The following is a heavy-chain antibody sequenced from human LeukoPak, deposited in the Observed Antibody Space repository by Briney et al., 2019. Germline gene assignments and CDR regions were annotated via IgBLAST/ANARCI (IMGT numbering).Heavy chain of an antibody. V-gene: IGHV4-59*01. J-gene: IGHJ4*02. D-gene: IGHD5-12*01. Sequence: SETLSLTCTFSVGSIGNYYWTWFRQPPGRGLGGIGYIYYTGITSYNPSLKSRVTISVDTSKNQFSLKLSSVTAADTAVYYCARESLSSGYATDYWGQGTLVTVSS. CDR3: ARESLSSGYATDY. CDR2: IYYTGIT. CDR1: VGSIGNYY.